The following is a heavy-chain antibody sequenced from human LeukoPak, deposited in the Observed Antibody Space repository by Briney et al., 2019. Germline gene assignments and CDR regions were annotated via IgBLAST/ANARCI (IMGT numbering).Heavy chain of an antibody. CDR2: IVVGSGNT. J-gene: IGHJ4*02. V-gene: IGHV1-58*02. Sequence: ASVKVSCKASEFTFTSSAMQWVRQARGQRLEWIGWIVVGSGNTNYAQKFQERVTITRDMSTSTAYMELSSLRSEDTAVYHCAATISGTAMVTSPIFDYWGPGTLVTVSS. D-gene: IGHD5-18*01. CDR3: AATISGTAMVTSPIFDY. CDR1: EFTFTSSA.